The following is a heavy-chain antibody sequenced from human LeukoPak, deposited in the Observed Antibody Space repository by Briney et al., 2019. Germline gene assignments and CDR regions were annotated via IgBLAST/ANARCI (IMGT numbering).Heavy chain of an antibody. D-gene: IGHD3-22*01. CDR3: ARHSNKYDYDSSGHYRSFDY. V-gene: IGHV3-7*01. CDR2: IKQDGSDK. CDR1: GGSISSSSYY. Sequence: ETLSLTCTVSGGSISSSSYYWGWVRQAPGKGLEWVANIKQDGSDKYYVDSVKGRFTISRDNSKNTLYLQMNSLRAEDTAFYFCARHSNKYDYDSSGHYRSFDYWGQGTLVSVSS. J-gene: IGHJ4*02.